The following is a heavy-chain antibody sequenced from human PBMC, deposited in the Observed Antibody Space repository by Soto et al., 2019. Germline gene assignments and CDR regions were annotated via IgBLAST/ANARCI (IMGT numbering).Heavy chain of an antibody. Sequence: EVQLVESGGGLVKPGGSLRLSCAASGFTFSNAWMNWVRQAPGKGLEWVGRIKSKTDGGTTDYAAPVKGRFTISRDDSKNTLYLQMNSLKTEDTPVYYCTTGDSSSSVFVYYYGMDVWGQGTTVTVSS. D-gene: IGHD6-6*01. CDR1: GFTFSNAW. CDR2: IKSKTDGGTT. V-gene: IGHV3-15*07. J-gene: IGHJ6*02. CDR3: TTGDSSSSVFVYYYGMDV.